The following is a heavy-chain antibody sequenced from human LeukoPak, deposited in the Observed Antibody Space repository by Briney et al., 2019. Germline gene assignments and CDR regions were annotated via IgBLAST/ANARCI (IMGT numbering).Heavy chain of an antibody. V-gene: IGHV3-53*01. D-gene: IGHD2-21*01. CDR3: ARGYCGGDCYASACDI. CDR2: IYSGGST. Sequence: GGSLRLSCAASGFTVSSNYMSWVRQAPGKGLEWVSVIYSGGSTYYADSVKGRFTISRDNSKNTLYLQMNSLRAEDTAVYYCARGYCGGDCYASACDIWGQGTMVTVSS. CDR1: GFTVSSNY. J-gene: IGHJ3*02.